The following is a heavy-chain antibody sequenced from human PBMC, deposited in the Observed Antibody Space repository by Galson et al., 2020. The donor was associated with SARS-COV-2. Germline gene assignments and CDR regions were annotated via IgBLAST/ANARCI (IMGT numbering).Heavy chain of an antibody. CDR1: GFTFSSYG. V-gene: IGHV3-30*18. D-gene: IGHD3-22*01. CDR2: ISYDGSNK. J-gene: IGHJ4*02. CDR3: AKDAAYYYDSSGYYSSYFDY. Sequence: TGGSLRLSCAASGFTFSSYGMHWVRQAPGKGLEWVAVISYDGSNKYYADSVKGRFTISRDNSKNTLYLQMNSLRAEDTAVYYCAKDAAYYYDSSGYYSSYFDYWGQGTLVTVSS.